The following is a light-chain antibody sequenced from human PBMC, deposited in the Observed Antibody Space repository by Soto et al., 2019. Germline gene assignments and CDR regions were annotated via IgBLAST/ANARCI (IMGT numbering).Light chain of an antibody. CDR3: QQYNIYPWT. V-gene: IGKV3-20*01. Sequence: EVGLTQSPGTLSLSPGERATLSCRASQSVSSSYLAWYQQKPGQAPRLLIYGASSRATGIPDRFSGSGSGTEFTLSISSLQPDDFATYYCQQYNIYPWTFGQGTKVDIK. CDR2: GAS. J-gene: IGKJ1*01. CDR1: QSVSSSY.